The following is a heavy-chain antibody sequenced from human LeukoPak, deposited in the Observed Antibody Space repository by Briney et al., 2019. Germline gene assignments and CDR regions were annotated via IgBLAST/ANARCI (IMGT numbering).Heavy chain of an antibody. V-gene: IGHV1-2*04. CDR3: AVWTGIAASPDYYGMDV. CDR2: INPNSGGT. Sequence: ASVKVSCKASGYTFTGYYIHWVRQAPGQGLDWMGRINPNSGGTNYAQKFQGWVTMTRDTSISTAYMELSRLRSDDTAVYYCAVWTGIAASPDYYGMDVWGKGTTVTVSS. J-gene: IGHJ6*04. CDR1: GYTFTGYY. D-gene: IGHD6-6*01.